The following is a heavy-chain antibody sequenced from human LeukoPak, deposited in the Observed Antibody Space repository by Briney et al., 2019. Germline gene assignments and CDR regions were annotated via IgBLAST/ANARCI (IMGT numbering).Heavy chain of an antibody. V-gene: IGHV1-69*13. CDR1: GGTFSSYA. D-gene: IGHD3-3*01. Sequence: ASVKVSCKASGGTFSSYAISWVRQAPGQGLEWMGGIIPIFGTANYAQKFQGRVTITADVSTSTAYMELSSLRSEDTAVYYCATGGSGYLISWFDPWGQGTLVTVSS. CDR3: ATGGSGYLISWFDP. CDR2: IIPIFGTA. J-gene: IGHJ5*02.